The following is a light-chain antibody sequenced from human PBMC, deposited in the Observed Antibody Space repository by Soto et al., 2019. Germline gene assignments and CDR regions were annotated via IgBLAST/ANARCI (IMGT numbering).Light chain of an antibody. Sequence: DIVLTQSPLSLSVTPGEPASISCRSSQSLLHSNGYNYLDWYLQKPGQSPQLLIYLGFNRASGVPDMFSGSGAGTDFTLKISRVEAEDVGFYYCMEALQTSSYTFGQGTKLEIK. V-gene: IGKV2-28*01. CDR2: LGF. J-gene: IGKJ2*01. CDR1: QSLLHSNGYNY. CDR3: MEALQTSSYT.